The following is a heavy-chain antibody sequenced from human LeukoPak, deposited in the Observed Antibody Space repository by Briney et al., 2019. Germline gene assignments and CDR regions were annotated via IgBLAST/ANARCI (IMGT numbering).Heavy chain of an antibody. CDR3: ARGPLRYFDWLFDY. D-gene: IGHD3-9*01. J-gene: IGHJ4*02. Sequence: SETLSLTCTVPGGSIISYYWSWIRQPAGKGVEWIGRIYFSGSTNYTLSLKSRVTMSVDTSKNQFSLKLSSVTAADTAVYYCARGPLRYFDWLFDYWGQGTLVTVSS. CDR2: IYFSGST. CDR1: GGSIISYY. V-gene: IGHV4-4*07.